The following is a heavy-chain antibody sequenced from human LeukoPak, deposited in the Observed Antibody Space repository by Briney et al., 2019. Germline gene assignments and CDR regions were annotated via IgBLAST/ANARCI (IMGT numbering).Heavy chain of an antibody. V-gene: IGHV3-23*01. CDR1: GFTFSSYA. D-gene: IGHD6-19*01. CDR3: ARLLSGWYLADY. CDR2: ISGSGGST. Sequence: GGSLRLSCAASGFTFSSYAMSWVRQAPGKGLEWVSAISGSGGSTYYADSVKGRFTISRDNSKNTLYLQMNSLRAEDTAIYYCARLLSGWYLADYWGQGTLVTVSS. J-gene: IGHJ4*02.